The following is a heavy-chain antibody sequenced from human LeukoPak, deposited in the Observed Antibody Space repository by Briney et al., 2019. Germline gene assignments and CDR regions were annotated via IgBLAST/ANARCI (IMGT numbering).Heavy chain of an antibody. CDR3: ARDLFWSSGYLRYYYYGMDV. CDR2: IIPIFGTA. Sequence: SVKVSCKASGGTFSSYAISWVRQAPGQGLEWMGGIIPIFGTANYAQKFQGRVTITADESTSTAYMELSSLRSEDTAVYYCARDLFWSSGYLRYYYYGMDVWGQGTTVTVSS. CDR1: GGTFSSYA. J-gene: IGHJ6*02. V-gene: IGHV1-69*13. D-gene: IGHD3-22*01.